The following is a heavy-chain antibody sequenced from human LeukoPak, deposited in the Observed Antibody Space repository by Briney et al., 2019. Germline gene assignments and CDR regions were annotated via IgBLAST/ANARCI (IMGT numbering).Heavy chain of an antibody. Sequence: SETLSLTCTVSGGSISSYYWSWIRQPAGKGLEWIGRIYTSGSTNYNPSLKSRVTMSVDTSKNQFSLMLSSVTAADTAVYYCARGPGGYCSSTSCYRGRKYGDYIDYWGQGTLVTVSS. J-gene: IGHJ4*02. D-gene: IGHD2-2*01. CDR2: IYTSGST. CDR3: ARGPGGYCSSTSCYRGRKYGDYIDY. V-gene: IGHV4-4*07. CDR1: GGSISSYY.